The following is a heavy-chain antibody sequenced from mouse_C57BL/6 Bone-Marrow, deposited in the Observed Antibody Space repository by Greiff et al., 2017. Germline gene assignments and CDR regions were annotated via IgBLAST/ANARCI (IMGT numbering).Heavy chain of an antibody. CDR3: ARAGY. CDR1: GYTFTSYG. Sequence: VQLQPSGAELARPGASVKLSCKASGYTFTSYGISWVKQRTGQGLEWIGEIYPRSGNTYYNEKFKGKATLTADKSSSTAYMELRSLTSEDSAVYFCARAGYWGQGTTLTVSS. CDR2: IYPRSGNT. V-gene: IGHV1-81*01. J-gene: IGHJ2*01.